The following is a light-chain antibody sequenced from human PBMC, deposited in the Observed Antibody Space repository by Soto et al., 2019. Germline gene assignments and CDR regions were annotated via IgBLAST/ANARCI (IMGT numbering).Light chain of an antibody. CDR3: QQRSNWPPMYT. Sequence: EIVLTQSPATLSLSPGERATLSCRASQSVSSYLAWYQQKPGQAPRLLIYDASNRATGIPARFSGSGSGTDFTLTISSREPEDFSVYDCQQRSNWPPMYTLGQGTKLEIK. CDR2: DAS. J-gene: IGKJ2*01. CDR1: QSVSSY. V-gene: IGKV3-11*01.